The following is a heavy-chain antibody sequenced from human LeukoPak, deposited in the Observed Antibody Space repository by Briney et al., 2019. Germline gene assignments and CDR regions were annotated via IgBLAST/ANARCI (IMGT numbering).Heavy chain of an antibody. CDR3: ARERPYSSSLDY. CDR2: IKQDGSEK. V-gene: IGHV3-7*01. J-gene: IGHJ4*02. CDR1: GGSISSSSYY. Sequence: ETLSLTCTVSGGSISSSSYYWGWIRQAPGKGLEWVANIKQDGSEKYYVDSVKGRFTISRDNAKNSLYLQMNSLRAEDTAVYYCARERPYSSSLDYWGQGTLVTVSS. D-gene: IGHD6-13*01.